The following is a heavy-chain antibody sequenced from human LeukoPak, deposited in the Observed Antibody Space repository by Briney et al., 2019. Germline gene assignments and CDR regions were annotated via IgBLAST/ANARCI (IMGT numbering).Heavy chain of an antibody. CDR3: ARDKSGSYFGYYYMDV. J-gene: IGHJ6*03. V-gene: IGHV3-53*01. CDR2: IYSGGST. CDR1: GFTVSSNY. D-gene: IGHD1-26*01. Sequence: GGSLRLSCAASGFTVSSNYMSWVRQAPGKGLELVSVIYSGGSTYYADSVKGRFTISRDNSKNTLYLQMNSLRDEDTAVYYCARDKSGSYFGYYYMDVWGKGTTVTVSS.